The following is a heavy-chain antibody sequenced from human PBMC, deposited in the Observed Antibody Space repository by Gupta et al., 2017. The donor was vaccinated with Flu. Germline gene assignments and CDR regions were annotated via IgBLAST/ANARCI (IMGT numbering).Heavy chain of an antibody. V-gene: IGHV2-26*01. D-gene: IGHD1-26*01. CDR3: ARVLLRGSYYSAFDH. CDR1: GFSLTNRMG. J-gene: IGHJ4*02. Sequence: QVTLKESGPVLVKPTETLTLTCTVSGFSLTNRMGVAWIRQPPGKALEWLAHIFSNGEKSYSTSLERRLTISKDTSHRQVVLTMTNMEPVDTATYYCARVLLRGSYYSAFDHWGQGTLVTVSS. CDR2: IFSNGEK.